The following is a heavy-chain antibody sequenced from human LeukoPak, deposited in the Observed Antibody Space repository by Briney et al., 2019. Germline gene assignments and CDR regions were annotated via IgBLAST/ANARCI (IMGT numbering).Heavy chain of an antibody. V-gene: IGHV5-51*01. CDR2: IYPGDSDT. Sequence: GESLKISCKGSEYSFTIYWIGWVRQMPGKGLDWMAIIYPGDSDTRHSQSFQRQVTISAEKSISTAYLQWSSLTPSDIAMYYCARRHGMDVWGQGTTVTVSS. CDR3: ARRHGMDV. CDR1: EYSFTIYW. J-gene: IGHJ6*02.